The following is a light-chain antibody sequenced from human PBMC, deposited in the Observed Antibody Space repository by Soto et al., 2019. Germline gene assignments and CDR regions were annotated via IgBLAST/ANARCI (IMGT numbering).Light chain of an antibody. V-gene: IGKV3-11*01. CDR2: DAS. CDR1: QSVSSY. Sequence: EIVLPQSPATLSLPPGERATLSCRASQSVSSYLAWYQQKPGQAPSLLIYDASNKATGIPARFSGSASGTEFTLTISSLEPEDFAVYYCQQRSNWPPYTFGQGTKLEIK. CDR3: QQRSNWPPYT. J-gene: IGKJ2*01.